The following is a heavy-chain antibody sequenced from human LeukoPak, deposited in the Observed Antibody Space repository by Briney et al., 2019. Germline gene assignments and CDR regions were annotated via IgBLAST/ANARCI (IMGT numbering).Heavy chain of an antibody. V-gene: IGHV4-30-4*01. CDR3: ARDREELLSFDY. CDR1: GGSISSGDYS. J-gene: IGHJ4*02. CDR2: IYYSGST. D-gene: IGHD3-10*01. Sequence: SETLSLTCTVSGGSISSGDYSWSWIRQPPGKGLEWIGYIYYSGSTYYNPSLKSRVTISVDTSKNQFSLKLSSVTAADTAVYYCARDREELLSFDYRGQGTLVTVSS.